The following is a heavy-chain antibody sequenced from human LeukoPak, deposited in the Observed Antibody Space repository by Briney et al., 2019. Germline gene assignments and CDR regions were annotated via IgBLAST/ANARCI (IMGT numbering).Heavy chain of an antibody. Sequence: PGGSLRLSCAASGFSVRSNYMSWVRQAPGKGLEWVSVIYSGGSTYYADSVKGRFTISRDNSKNTLYLQMKSLRAEDTAVYYCAGTDETAPAEDFQHWGQGTLVTVSS. CDR2: IYSGGST. D-gene: IGHD2-21*02. J-gene: IGHJ1*01. V-gene: IGHV3-53*01. CDR3: AGTDETAPAEDFQH. CDR1: GFSVRSNY.